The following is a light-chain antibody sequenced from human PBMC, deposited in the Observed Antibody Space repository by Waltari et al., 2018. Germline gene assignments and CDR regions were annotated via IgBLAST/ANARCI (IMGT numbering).Light chain of an antibody. J-gene: IGKJ2*01. Sequence: EIVLTQSPATLSLSTGERATLSGRASQSVSSYLAWYQQKPGQAPRLLIYDASNRATGIPARFSGSGSGTDFTLTISSLEPEDFAVYYCQQRSNWPLMYTFGQGTKLEI. CDR2: DAS. CDR1: QSVSSY. V-gene: IGKV3-11*01. CDR3: QQRSNWPLMYT.